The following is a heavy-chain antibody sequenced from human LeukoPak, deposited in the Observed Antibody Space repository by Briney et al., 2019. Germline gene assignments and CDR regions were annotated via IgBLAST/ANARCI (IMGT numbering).Heavy chain of an antibody. CDR2: IYHSGTT. D-gene: IGHD6-25*01. V-gene: IGHV4-39*07. CDR1: GDSISRHTFF. Sequence: PSETLSLTCTVSGDSISRHTFFWGWIRQPPGKGLEWIGTIYHSGTTNYNPSLKSRVTISMDASKNQLSLKLSSVTAADTAVYYCARAIAPAAAGYYYYYYMDVWGKGTTVTVSS. CDR3: ARAIAPAAAGYYYYYYMDV. J-gene: IGHJ6*03.